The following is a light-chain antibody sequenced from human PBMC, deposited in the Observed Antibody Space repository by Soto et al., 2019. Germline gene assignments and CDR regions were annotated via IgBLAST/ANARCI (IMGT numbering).Light chain of an antibody. J-gene: IGKJ4*01. CDR1: QDIANY. V-gene: IGKV1-33*01. CDR3: QQYDNLPLT. CDR2: DAS. Sequence: IQMTHSPSSLSASVGDRVTITCQVSQDIANYLNWYQQKAGRAPKFLIYDASNLETGVPSRFSGSGSGTDFPLTTSSLQPEDIATYYCQQYDNLPLTLGGGTKVDIK.